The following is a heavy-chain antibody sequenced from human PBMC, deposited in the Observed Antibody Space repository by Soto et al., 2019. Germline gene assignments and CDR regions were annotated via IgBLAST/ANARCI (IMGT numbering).Heavy chain of an antibody. CDR3: AKDPLRGGGSYSHYWYFDL. Sequence: EVQLLESGGGLVQPGGSLRLSCAASGFTFSSYAMSWVRQSPGKGLEWVSAISGSGGSTYYADSVKGRFTISRDNSKNTLYLQMNSVRAEDTAVYYCAKDPLRGGGSYSHYWYFDLWGRGTLVTVSS. V-gene: IGHV3-23*01. D-gene: IGHD1-26*01. J-gene: IGHJ2*01. CDR1: GFTFSSYA. CDR2: ISGSGGST.